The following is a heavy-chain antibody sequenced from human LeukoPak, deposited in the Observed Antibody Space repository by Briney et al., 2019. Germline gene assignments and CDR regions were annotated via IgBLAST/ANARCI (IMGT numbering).Heavy chain of an antibody. CDR3: ARTTSDYSNYGHPDY. CDR2: IYYSGST. D-gene: IGHD4-4*01. Sequence: SETLSLTCTVSGGSISSGDSYWSWIRQPPGEGLEWIGYIYYSGSTYYNPSLKSRVTISVDTSKNQFSLKLSSVTAADTAVYYCARTTSDYSNYGHPDYWGQGTLVTVSS. V-gene: IGHV4-30-4*01. CDR1: GGSISSGDSY. J-gene: IGHJ4*02.